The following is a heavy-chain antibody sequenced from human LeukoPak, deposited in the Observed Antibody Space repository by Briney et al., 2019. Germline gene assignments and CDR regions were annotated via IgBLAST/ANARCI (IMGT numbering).Heavy chain of an antibody. Sequence: PSETLSLTCAVYGGSFSGYYWSWIRQPPGKGLEWIGEINHSGSTNYNPSLKSRVTISVDTSKNQFSLKLSSVTAADTAVYYCASPLRKFSSSWRFDYWGQGTLVTVSS. CDR3: ASPLRKFSSSWRFDY. V-gene: IGHV4-34*01. CDR2: INHSGST. CDR1: GGSFSGYY. J-gene: IGHJ4*02. D-gene: IGHD6-13*01.